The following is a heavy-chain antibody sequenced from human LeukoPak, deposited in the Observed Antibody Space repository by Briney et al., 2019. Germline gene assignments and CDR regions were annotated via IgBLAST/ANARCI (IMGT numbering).Heavy chain of an antibody. CDR2: ISSSGGNT. D-gene: IGHD3-22*01. J-gene: IGHJ4*02. V-gene: IGHV3-23*01. CDR1: GFTFSSYG. Sequence: GGTLRLSCAASGFTFSSYGMSWVRQAPGKGLEWVSSISSSGGNTYYADPVKGRFTISRDNSKNTLYLQMNSLRAEDTAVYYCAKRSAYYDSRGYYFPFEYWGQGTLVTVSS. CDR3: AKRSAYYDSRGYYFPFEY.